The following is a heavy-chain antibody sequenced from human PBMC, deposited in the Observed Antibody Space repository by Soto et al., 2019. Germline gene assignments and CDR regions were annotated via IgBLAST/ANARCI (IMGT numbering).Heavy chain of an antibody. V-gene: IGHV1-18*01. CDR1: GYTFTSYG. CDR3: ARGVAVAGTRVNGMDV. Sequence: ASVKVSCKASGYTFTSYGISWVRQAPGQGLEWVGWISAYNGNTNYAQKLQGRVTMTTDTSTSTAYMELRSLRSDDTAVYYCARGVAVAGTRVNGMDVWGQGTTVTVSS. D-gene: IGHD6-19*01. CDR2: ISAYNGNT. J-gene: IGHJ6*02.